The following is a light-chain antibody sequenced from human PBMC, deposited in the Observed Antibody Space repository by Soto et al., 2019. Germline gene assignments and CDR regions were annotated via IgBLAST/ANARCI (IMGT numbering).Light chain of an antibody. CDR2: AAS. J-gene: IGKJ4*01. CDR1: QAVSTW. Sequence: DIQMTQSPSFVSASVGDRVTITCRASQAVSTWLAWYQQKPGDAPKLLIYAASTLQSGVPSRFSGSGSGTDFTLTIRSLQPEDFATYYCQQANSFPRTSGGGT. V-gene: IGKV1-12*01. CDR3: QQANSFPRT.